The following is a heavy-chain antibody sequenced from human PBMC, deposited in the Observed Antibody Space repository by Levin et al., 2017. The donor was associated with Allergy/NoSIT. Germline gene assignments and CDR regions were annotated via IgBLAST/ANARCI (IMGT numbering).Heavy chain of an antibody. CDR2: INTDGSTT. D-gene: IGHD1-26*01. Sequence: LAGGSLRLSCAASGFTFSSYWMHWVRQAPGKGLVWVSRINTDGSTTNYADSVKGRFTISRDNAKNTLYLQMNSLRAEDTAVYYCARALIVGATSGGDYWGQGTLVTVSS. J-gene: IGHJ4*02. CDR1: GFTFSSYW. CDR3: ARALIVGATSGGDY. V-gene: IGHV3-74*01.